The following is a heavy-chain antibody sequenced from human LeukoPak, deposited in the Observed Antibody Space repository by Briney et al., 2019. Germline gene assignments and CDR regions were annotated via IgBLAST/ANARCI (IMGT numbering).Heavy chain of an antibody. CDR3: ARVRIAAAGYFDY. CDR1: GYTFTGYY. D-gene: IGHD6-13*01. V-gene: IGHV1-2*06. CDR2: INPNSGGT. J-gene: IGHJ4*02. Sequence: ASVKVSCKASGYTFTGYYMHWVRQAPGQGLEWMGRINPNSGGTNYAQKFQGRVTMTRDTSISTAYMELSRLRSDDTAVYYCARVRIAAAGYFDYWAREPWSPSPQ.